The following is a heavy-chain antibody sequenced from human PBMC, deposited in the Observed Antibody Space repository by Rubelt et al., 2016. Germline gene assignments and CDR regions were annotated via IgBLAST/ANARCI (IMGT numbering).Heavy chain of an antibody. V-gene: IGHV4-59*01. Sequence: QVQLQESGPGLVKPSETLSLTCTVSGGSISSYYWSWIRQPPGKGLEWIGYIYYSGSNNYNPSRMGQGTISEDTAKNQVCRKLSSVTAADTAVYYWARESVTAFLFDYWGQGTLVTVSS. J-gene: IGHJ4*02. CDR3: ARESVTAFLFDY. D-gene: IGHD2-21*02. CDR1: GGSISSYY. CDR2: IYYSGSN.